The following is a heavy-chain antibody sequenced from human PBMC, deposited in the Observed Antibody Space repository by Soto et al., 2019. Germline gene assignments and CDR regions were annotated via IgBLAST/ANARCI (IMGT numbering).Heavy chain of an antibody. CDR2: ISWNSGSI. J-gene: IGHJ4*02. V-gene: IGHV3-9*01. Sequence: GGSLRLSCAASGFTFDDYAMHWVRQAPGKGLEWVSGISWNSGSIGYADSVKGRFTISRDNAKNSLYLQMNSLRAEDTALYYCAKDPVGRWLVRVWSYYFDYWGQGTLVTVSS. CDR1: GFTFDDYA. D-gene: IGHD6-19*01. CDR3: AKDPVGRWLVRVWSYYFDY.